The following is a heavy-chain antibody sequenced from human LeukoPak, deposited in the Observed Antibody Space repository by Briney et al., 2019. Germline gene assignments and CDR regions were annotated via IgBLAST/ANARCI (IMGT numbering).Heavy chain of an antibody. Sequence: PGRSLRLSCAASGFTFDDYAMFWVRQAPGKGLEWVAGISWDSRNIGYAASVKGRLTASRDNAKKSLYLQMNSLRDEDTAFYWCARGNWDSSGFYYYYGMDVWGQGTTVTVSS. D-gene: IGHD6-19*01. CDR3: ARGNWDSSGFYYYYGMDV. V-gene: IGHV3-9*01. CDR2: ISWDSRNI. J-gene: IGHJ6*02. CDR1: GFTFDDYA.